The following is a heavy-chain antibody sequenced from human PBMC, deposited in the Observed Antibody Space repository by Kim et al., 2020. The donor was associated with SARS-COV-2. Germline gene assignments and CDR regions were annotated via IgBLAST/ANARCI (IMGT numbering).Heavy chain of an antibody. D-gene: IGHD3-10*01. J-gene: IGHJ4*02. Sequence: VKGRFTISRDNSKNTLYLQMNSLRAEDTAVYYCARDLSLLLWFGELSWGFDYWGQGTLVTVSS. CDR3: ARDLSLLLWFGELSWGFDY. V-gene: IGHV3-30*01.